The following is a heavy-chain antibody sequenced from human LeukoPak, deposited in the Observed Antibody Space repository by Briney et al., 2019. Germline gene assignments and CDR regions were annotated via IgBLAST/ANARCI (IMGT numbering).Heavy chain of an antibody. J-gene: IGHJ4*02. D-gene: IGHD6-13*01. CDR1: GFTFSSYA. CDR3: ARGRIAAAGTKGFHY. CDR2: ISYDGSNK. V-gene: IGHV3-30-3*01. Sequence: QPGRSLRLSCAASGFTFSSYAMHWVRQAPGKGLEWVAVISYDGSNKYYADSVKGRFTISRDNSKNTLYLQMNSLRAEDTAVYYCARGRIAAAGTKGFHYWGQGTLVTVSS.